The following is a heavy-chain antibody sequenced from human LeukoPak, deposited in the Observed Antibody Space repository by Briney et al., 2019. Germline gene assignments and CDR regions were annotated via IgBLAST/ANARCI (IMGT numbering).Heavy chain of an antibody. CDR3: AARKVRGVWFYLDY. D-gene: IGHD3-10*01. Sequence: GGSLRLSCAASGFTVSAYAMAWVRQAPGKGLEWVSTIYDDDTYYADSVKGRFAISTDNSKNTLYLQMNSLRVEDTAVYFCAARKVRGVWFYLDYWGQGTLVTVSS. V-gene: IGHV3-23*01. CDR2: IYDDDT. J-gene: IGHJ4*02. CDR1: GFTVSAYA.